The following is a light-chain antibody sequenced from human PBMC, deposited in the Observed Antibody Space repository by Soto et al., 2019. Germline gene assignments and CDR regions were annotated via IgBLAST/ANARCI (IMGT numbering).Light chain of an antibody. J-gene: IGKJ1*01. CDR1: QSISSY. Sequence: DIQMTQSPSSLSASVGDRVTITCRASQSISSYLNWYQQKPGKAPKLLIYAASSLQSGVPSRFSASGSGTDFTLTISSLQPEDFATYYCQHYNSYSEAFGQGTKVDIK. CDR2: AAS. V-gene: IGKV1-39*01. CDR3: QHYNSYSEA.